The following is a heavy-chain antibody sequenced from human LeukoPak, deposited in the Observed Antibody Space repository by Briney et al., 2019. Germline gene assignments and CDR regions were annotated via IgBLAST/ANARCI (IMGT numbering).Heavy chain of an antibody. Sequence: ASVRVSSKASGYSFTSYGITWVRQAPGQGLEWMGWISAYNGNTNYTQRLQGRVTITTDTSTSTAYMELRSLTSDDTAVYYCAKVPRGGPFDYWGQGTLVTVSS. CDR2: ISAYNGNT. CDR1: GYSFTSYG. D-gene: IGHD2-15*01. CDR3: AKVPRGGPFDY. V-gene: IGHV1-18*01. J-gene: IGHJ4*02.